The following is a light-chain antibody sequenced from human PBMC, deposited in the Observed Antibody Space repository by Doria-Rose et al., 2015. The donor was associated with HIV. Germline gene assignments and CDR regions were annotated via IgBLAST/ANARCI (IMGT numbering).Light chain of an antibody. CDR1: QSFSSTY. V-gene: IGKV3-20*01. CDR3: HQYGTSWT. Sequence: EIVMTQSPGTLSLSPGVRATLSCRASQSFSSTYLAWYQQKPGQAPSLLIYDGSTRATGIPDRFSASGSGTDSTLTINRLEPEDFALYYCHQYGTSWTFGQGTKVEI. J-gene: IGKJ1*01. CDR2: DGS.